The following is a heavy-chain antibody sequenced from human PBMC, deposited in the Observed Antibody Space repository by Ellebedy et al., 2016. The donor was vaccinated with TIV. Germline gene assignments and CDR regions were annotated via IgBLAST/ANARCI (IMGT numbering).Heavy chain of an antibody. J-gene: IGHJ4*02. CDR2: IGGGGGTT. V-gene: IGHV3-23*01. D-gene: IGHD1-26*01. Sequence: PGGSLRLSCAASGFTFSSYAMAWVRQAPGKGPEWVSGIGGGGGTTYYAASVTGRFTMSRDNSRNTLYLQMNSLRPDDTAVYYCSKARPVKWEIPIDFESWGQGSLVAVSS. CDR3: SKARPVKWEIPIDFES. CDR1: GFTFSSYA.